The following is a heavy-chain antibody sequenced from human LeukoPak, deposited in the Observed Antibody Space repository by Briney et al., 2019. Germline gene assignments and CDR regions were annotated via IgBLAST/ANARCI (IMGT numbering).Heavy chain of an antibody. D-gene: IGHD3-22*01. V-gene: IGHV3-21*04. CDR2: ISSSSSYI. CDR3: ATEPYYYDSSARDDYYYGMDV. CDR1: GFTFSSYS. J-gene: IGHJ6*02. Sequence: PGGSLRLSCAASGFTFSSYSMNWVRQAPGKGLEWVSSISSSSSYIYYADSVKGRFTISRDNAKNSLYLQMNSLRAEDTALYYCATEPYYYDSSARDDYYYGMDVWGQGTTVTVSS.